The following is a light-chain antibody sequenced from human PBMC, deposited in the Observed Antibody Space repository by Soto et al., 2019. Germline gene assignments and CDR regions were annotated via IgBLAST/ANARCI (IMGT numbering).Light chain of an antibody. CDR2: GAS. J-gene: IGKJ1*01. V-gene: IGKV3-11*01. Sequence: EVVLTQSPATVSLSPGEGACVSCKASQSVHNFLAWYQQKPGQAPRLLIYGASTRAAGVPPRFSGSGSGTDFTLTISSLEPEDFATYYCQQYNSYSGTFGQGTKVDI. CDR3: QQYNSYSGT. CDR1: QSVHNF.